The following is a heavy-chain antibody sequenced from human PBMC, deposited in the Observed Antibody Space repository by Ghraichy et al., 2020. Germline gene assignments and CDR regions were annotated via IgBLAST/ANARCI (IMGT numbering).Heavy chain of an antibody. CDR2: ISGSGGST. D-gene: IGHD4-17*01. CDR1: GFTFSSYA. CDR3: AKDLSVTTNAFDI. Sequence: GGSLRLSCAASGFTFSSYAMSWVRQAPGKGLEWVSAISGSGGSTYYADSVKGRFTISRDNSKNTLYLQMNSLRAEGTAVYYCAKDLSVTTNAFDIWGQGTMVTVSS. V-gene: IGHV3-23*01. J-gene: IGHJ3*02.